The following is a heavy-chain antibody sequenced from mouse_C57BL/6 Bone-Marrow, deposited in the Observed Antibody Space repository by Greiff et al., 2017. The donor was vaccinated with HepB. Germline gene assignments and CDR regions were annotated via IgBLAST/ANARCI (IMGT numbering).Heavy chain of an antibody. CDR2: ISSGGSYT. CDR3: ARHPGTLYYFDY. J-gene: IGHJ2*01. D-gene: IGHD4-1*01. CDR1: GFTFSSYG. Sequence: EVQLVESGGDLVKPGGSLKLSCAASGFTFSSYGMSWVRRTPDKRLEWVATISSGGSYTYYPDSVKGRFTISRDNAKNTLYLQMSSLKSEDTAMYYCARHPGTLYYFDYWGQGTTLTVSS. V-gene: IGHV5-6*01.